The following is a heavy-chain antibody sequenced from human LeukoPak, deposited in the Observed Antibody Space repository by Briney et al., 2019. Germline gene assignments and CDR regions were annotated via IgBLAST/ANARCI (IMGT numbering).Heavy chain of an antibody. CDR1: GYTFTGYY. CDR2: INPNSGGT. J-gene: IGHJ4*02. CDR3: ARVGQWLVGVQDFDY. V-gene: IGHV1-2*02. D-gene: IGHD6-19*01. Sequence: GASVKVSCKASGYTFTGYYMHWVGQAPGQGLEWMGWINPNSGGTNYAQKFQGRVTMTRDTSISTAYMELSRLRSDDTAVYYCARVGQWLVGVQDFDYWGQGTLVTVSS.